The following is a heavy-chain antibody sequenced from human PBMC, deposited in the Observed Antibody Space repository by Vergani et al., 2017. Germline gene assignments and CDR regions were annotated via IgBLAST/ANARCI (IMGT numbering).Heavy chain of an antibody. CDR3: TTENHDYGDYGVY. Sequence: ELQLVESGGGLVKPGGSLRLSCAASGFTFSNAWMSWVRQAPGKGLEWVVRIKRKTYGGTTDYAAPVKGRFTISRDDSKNTLYLQMNSLKTEDTAVYYCTTENHDYGDYGVYWGQGTLVTVSS. V-gene: IGHV3-15*01. CDR2: IKRKTYGGTT. CDR1: GFTFSNAW. D-gene: IGHD4-17*01. J-gene: IGHJ4*02.